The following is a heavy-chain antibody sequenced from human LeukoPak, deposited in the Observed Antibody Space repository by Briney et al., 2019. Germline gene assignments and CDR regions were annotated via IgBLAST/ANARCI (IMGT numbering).Heavy chain of an antibody. CDR2: IHYSEGT. V-gene: IGHV4-39*01. D-gene: IGHD3-16*01. Sequence: PSETLSLTCTVSGGSISSSNSYWGWIRQPPGKGLEWIGSIHYSEGTYYNPSLKSRVTISVDTSKNQFSLKMRSVTAADTAVYYCARQREGRYLWAFDIWGQGTIVTVSS. J-gene: IGHJ3*02. CDR3: ARQREGRYLWAFDI. CDR1: GGSISSSNSY.